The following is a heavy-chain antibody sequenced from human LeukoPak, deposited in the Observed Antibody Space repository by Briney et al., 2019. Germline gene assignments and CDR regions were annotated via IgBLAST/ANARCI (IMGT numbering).Heavy chain of an antibody. CDR3: AKPSGSGSYNYGMDV. Sequence: GRSLRLSCAASGFTFITYAMHWVRQAPGKGLEWVAFISYDGSNKYYADSVKGRFTISRDNSKHTLYLQMNSLRAEDTAVYYCAKPSGSGSYNYGMDVWGQGTTVTVSS. V-gene: IGHV3-30*18. J-gene: IGHJ6*02. CDR1: GFTFITYA. CDR2: ISYDGSNK. D-gene: IGHD1-26*01.